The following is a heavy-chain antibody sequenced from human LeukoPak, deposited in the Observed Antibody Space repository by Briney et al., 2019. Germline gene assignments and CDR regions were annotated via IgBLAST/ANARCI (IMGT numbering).Heavy chain of an antibody. CDR1: GFTFSSYA. CDR2: ISGSGGST. J-gene: IGHJ3*02. V-gene: IGHV3-23*01. D-gene: IGHD6-19*01. Sequence: HPGGSLRLSCAASGFTFSSYAMSWVRQAPGKGLEWVSAISGSGGSTYYADSVKGRFTISRDNSKNTLYLQMNSLRAEDTAVYYCANPGIAVSYAFDIWGQGTMVTVSS. CDR3: ANPGIAVSYAFDI.